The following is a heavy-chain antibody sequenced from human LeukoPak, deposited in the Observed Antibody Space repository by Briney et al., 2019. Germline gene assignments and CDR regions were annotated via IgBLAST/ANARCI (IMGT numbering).Heavy chain of an antibody. J-gene: IGHJ4*02. CDR1: GGSFSGYY. CDR2: INHSGST. CDR3: ARGVRGYSGYDYSTERYFDY. D-gene: IGHD5-12*01. V-gene: IGHV4-34*01. Sequence: PSETLSLTCAVYGGSFSGYYWSWIRQPPGKGLEWIGEINHSGSTNYNPSLKSRVTISVDTSKNQFSLKLSSVTAADTAVYYCARGVRGYSGYDYSTERYFDYWGQGTLVTVSS.